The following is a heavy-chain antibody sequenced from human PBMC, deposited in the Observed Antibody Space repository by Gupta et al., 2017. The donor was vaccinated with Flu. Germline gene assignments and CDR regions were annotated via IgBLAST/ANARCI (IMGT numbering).Heavy chain of an antibody. CDR2: IIPFFGTP. D-gene: IGHD2-15*01. CDR3: ASGSGEGYCNGGSCYALDY. Sequence: QVQLVQSGAEVRKPGSSVKVSCKASGGTFTTFAISWVRQAPGHGLEWMGGIIPFFGTPKYAQKFQGRVTISADKSTSTAYMDLSSLKSEDTAVYYCASGSGEGYCNGGSCYALDYWGQGTLVTVSS. J-gene: IGHJ4*02. V-gene: IGHV1-69*06. CDR1: GGTFTTFA.